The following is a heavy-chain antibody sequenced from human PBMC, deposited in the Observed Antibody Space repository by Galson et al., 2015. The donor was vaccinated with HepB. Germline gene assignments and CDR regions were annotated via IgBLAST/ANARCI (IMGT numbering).Heavy chain of an antibody. CDR1: GFTFDDHG. CDR3: ARGSWERWELPDF. CDR2: INWNGGST. Sequence: SLRLSCAASGFTFDDHGMSWVRQAPGKGLEWVSGINWNGGSTAYADSVKGRFTISRDKAKNSLYLQMNTLKTEDTALYYCARGSWERWELPDFWGQGTLVTVSS. D-gene: IGHD1-26*01. J-gene: IGHJ4*02. V-gene: IGHV3-20*04.